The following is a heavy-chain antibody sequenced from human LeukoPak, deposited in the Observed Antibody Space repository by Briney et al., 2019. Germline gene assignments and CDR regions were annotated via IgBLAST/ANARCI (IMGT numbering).Heavy chain of an antibody. Sequence: SETLSLTCTVSGGSVSSGSYYWRWIRQPPGKGLEWSGYIYYSGSTNYNPSLKSRVTISVDTSKNQFSLKLSSVTAADTAVYYCARLNYYDSSGHDYWGQGTLVTVSS. CDR3: ARLNYYDSSGHDY. CDR2: IYYSGST. V-gene: IGHV4-61*01. CDR1: GGSVSSGSYY. D-gene: IGHD3-22*01. J-gene: IGHJ4*02.